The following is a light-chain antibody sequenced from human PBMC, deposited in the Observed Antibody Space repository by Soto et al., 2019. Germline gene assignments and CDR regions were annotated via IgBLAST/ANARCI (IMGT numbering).Light chain of an antibody. V-gene: IGKV3-11*01. CDR2: DAS. CDR1: QSVSSY. J-gene: IGKJ2*01. Sequence: EIVLTQSPATLSLSPGERATLSCRASQSVSSYLAWYQQEPGQAPRLLIYDASNRATGIPARFSGSGYGTDFTLTISSLEPEDFAVYYCQQRSNWPRTFGQGTKLEIK. CDR3: QQRSNWPRT.